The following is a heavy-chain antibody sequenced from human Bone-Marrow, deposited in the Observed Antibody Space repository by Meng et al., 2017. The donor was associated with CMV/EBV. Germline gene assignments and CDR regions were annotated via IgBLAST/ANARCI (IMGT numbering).Heavy chain of an antibody. Sequence: SETLSLTCTVSGYSISSGYYWGWIRQPPGKGLEWIGSIYHSGSTYYNPSLKSRVTISVDTSKNQFSLKLSSVTAADTAVYYCARGWGGYSGYDRLVFDYWGQGTLVTVSS. CDR2: IYHSGST. CDR3: ARGWGGYSGYDRLVFDY. J-gene: IGHJ4*02. D-gene: IGHD5-12*01. CDR1: GYSISSGYY. V-gene: IGHV4-38-2*02.